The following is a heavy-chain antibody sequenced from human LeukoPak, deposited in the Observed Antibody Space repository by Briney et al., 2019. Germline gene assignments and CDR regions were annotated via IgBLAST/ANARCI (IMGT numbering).Heavy chain of an antibody. Sequence: PGGSLRLSCAASGFTFSSYGMHWVRQAPGKGLEGVAVISYDGSNKYYADSVKGRFTISRDNSKNTLYLQMNSLRAEDTAVYYCAKVHARRYCSGGSCYFDYWGQGTLVTVSS. J-gene: IGHJ4*02. CDR2: ISYDGSNK. V-gene: IGHV3-30*18. CDR1: GFTFSSYG. CDR3: AKVHARRYCSGGSCYFDY. D-gene: IGHD2-15*01.